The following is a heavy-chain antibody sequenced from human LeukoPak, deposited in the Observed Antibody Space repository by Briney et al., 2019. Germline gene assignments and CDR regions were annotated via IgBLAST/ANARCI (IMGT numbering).Heavy chain of an antibody. CDR2: ISGSGGST. J-gene: IGHJ4*02. Sequence: SEVSLRLSCAASGFTFSSYAMSWVPQAPGKGLEWVSAISGSGGSTYYADSVKGLFTISRDNSKNTLYLQMNSLRAEDTAVYYCAKYYYDSSGYYYDPIYFDYWGQGTLVTVSS. V-gene: IGHV3-23*01. D-gene: IGHD3-22*01. CDR1: GFTFSSYA. CDR3: AKYYYDSSGYYYDPIYFDY.